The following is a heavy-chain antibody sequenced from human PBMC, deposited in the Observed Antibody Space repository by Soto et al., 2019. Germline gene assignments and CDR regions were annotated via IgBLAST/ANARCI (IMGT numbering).Heavy chain of an antibody. CDR1: GFTFSSYA. CDR3: AKEGVVVVVAAEYSFDY. Sequence: EVQLLESGGGLVQPGGSLRLSCAASGFTFSSYAMSWVRQAPWKGLEWVSDISGSGGSTYYADSVKGRFTISRDNSKNKLYLQMNSLRAEDTAVYYCAKEGVVVVVAAEYSFDYWGQGTLVTVSS. CDR2: ISGSGGST. J-gene: IGHJ4*02. V-gene: IGHV3-23*01. D-gene: IGHD2-15*01.